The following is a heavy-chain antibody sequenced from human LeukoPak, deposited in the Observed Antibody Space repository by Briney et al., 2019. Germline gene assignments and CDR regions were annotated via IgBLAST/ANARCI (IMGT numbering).Heavy chain of an antibody. V-gene: IGHV3-11*01. D-gene: IGHD3-10*01. Sequence: GGSLRLSCAASGFTFSDYYMSWIRQAPGKGLEWVSYISSSGSTIYYVDSVKGRFTISRDNAKNSLYLQMNSLRAEDTAVYYCARDSSYYGSGSFFQHWGQGTLVTVSS. CDR3: ARDSSYYGSGSFFQH. CDR2: ISSSGSTI. J-gene: IGHJ1*01. CDR1: GFTFSDYY.